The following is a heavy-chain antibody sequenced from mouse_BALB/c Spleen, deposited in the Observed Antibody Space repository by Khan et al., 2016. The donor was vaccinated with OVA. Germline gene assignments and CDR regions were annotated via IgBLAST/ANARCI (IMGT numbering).Heavy chain of an antibody. CDR1: DYSFTSYW. D-gene: IGHD2-1*01. CDR3: TDGNYVGWFAY. Sequence: EVELVESGTVLARPGASVKMSCKASDYSFTSYWMHWVKQRPGQGLEWIGAIYPGNSDTSYNQKFKGKAKLTAVTSASTAYMELSSLTNEDSAVYYCTDGNYVGWFAYWGQGTLVTVSA. J-gene: IGHJ3*01. CDR2: IYPGNSDT. V-gene: IGHV1-5*01.